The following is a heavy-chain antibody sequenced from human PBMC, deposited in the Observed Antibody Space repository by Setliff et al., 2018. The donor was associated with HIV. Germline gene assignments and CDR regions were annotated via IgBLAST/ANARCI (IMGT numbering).Heavy chain of an antibody. J-gene: IGHJ6*03. CDR3: ERTVKTTLGDLLSPYYYYMDL. Sequence: ASVKVSCKAYGYTFINYGITWVRQAPGQGLEWMGWMSTYSGNTDYAQNVQGRFTMTSDTSTTTAYMELRNLRSNDSAAYYCERTVKTTLGDLLSPYYYYMDLWGKGTTVTVSS. CDR1: GYTFINYG. CDR2: MSTYSGNT. V-gene: IGHV1-18*01. D-gene: IGHD3-16*01.